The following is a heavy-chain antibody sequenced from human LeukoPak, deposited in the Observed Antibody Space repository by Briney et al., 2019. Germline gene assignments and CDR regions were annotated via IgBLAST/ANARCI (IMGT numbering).Heavy chain of an antibody. CDR1: GFTFSGHW. CDR2: INQGGSNK. J-gene: IGHJ4*02. CDR3: TRDRSRAEDD. V-gene: IGHV3-7*01. Sequence: GGPLRLSCAASGFTFSGHWMSWVRQAPGKGLEWVANINQGGSNKYYVDSVKGGFTISRDNANNLLYLQMNSLRGEDTAVYYCTRDRSRAEDDWGQGTLVTVSS. D-gene: IGHD1-14*01.